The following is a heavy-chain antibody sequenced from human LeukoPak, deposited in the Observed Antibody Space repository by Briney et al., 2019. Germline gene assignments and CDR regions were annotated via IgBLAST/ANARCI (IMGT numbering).Heavy chain of an antibody. J-gene: IGHJ4*02. V-gene: IGHV4-34*01. Sequence: SETLSLTCAVYGGSFSGYYWSWIRQPPGKGLEWIGEINHSGSTNYNPSLKSRVTISVDTSKNQFSLKLSSVTAADTAVYYCARAQGYGDYALEFFDYWGQGTLVTVSS. CDR2: INHSGST. CDR1: GGSFSGYY. D-gene: IGHD4-17*01. CDR3: ARAQGYGDYALEFFDY.